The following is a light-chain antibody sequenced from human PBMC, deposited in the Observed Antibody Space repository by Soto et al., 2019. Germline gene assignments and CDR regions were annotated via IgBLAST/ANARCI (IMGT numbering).Light chain of an antibody. CDR1: SSDVGGYNY. CDR2: DVS. Sequence: QSALTQPRSVSGSHGQSVAISCTGTSSDVGGYNYVSWYQQHPGKAPKLMIYDVSERPSGVPDRFSGSKSGNTASLTISGLQAEDEADYYCCSYAGSYSLYVFGTGTKLTVL. V-gene: IGLV2-11*01. J-gene: IGLJ1*01. CDR3: CSYAGSYSLYV.